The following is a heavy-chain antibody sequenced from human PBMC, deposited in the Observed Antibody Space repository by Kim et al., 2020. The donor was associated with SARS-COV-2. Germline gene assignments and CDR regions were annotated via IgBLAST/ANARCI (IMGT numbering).Heavy chain of an antibody. D-gene: IGHD6-13*01. CDR1: GFTFSSYS. J-gene: IGHJ5*02. Sequence: GGSLRLSCAASGFTFSSYSMNWVRQAPGKGLEWVSYISSSSSTIYYADSVKGRFTISRDNAKNSLYLQMNSLRAEDTAVYYCARAQEFSSSWYGTWGWFDPWGQGTLVTVSS. CDR2: ISSSSSTI. V-gene: IGHV3-48*04. CDR3: ARAQEFSSSWYGTWGWFDP.